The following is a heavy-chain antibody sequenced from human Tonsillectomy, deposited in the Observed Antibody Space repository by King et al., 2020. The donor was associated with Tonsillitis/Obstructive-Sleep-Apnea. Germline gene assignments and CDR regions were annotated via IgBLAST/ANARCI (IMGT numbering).Heavy chain of an antibody. J-gene: IGHJ4*02. V-gene: IGHV3-30*04. D-gene: IGHD1-26*01. CDR2: ISYDGSNK. CDR1: GFIFTSYA. Sequence: VQLVESGGGVVQPGRSLRLSCAASGFIFTSYAMHWVRQAPGKGLEWVALISYDGSNKYYADSVKGRFTISRDNSKNTLYLQMNSLRAEDTAVYYCARHPPASGSYFDYWGPGTLVTVSS. CDR3: ARHPPASGSYFDY.